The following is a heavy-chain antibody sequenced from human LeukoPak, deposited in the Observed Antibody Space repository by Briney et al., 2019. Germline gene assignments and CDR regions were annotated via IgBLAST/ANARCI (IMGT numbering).Heavy chain of an antibody. J-gene: IGHJ4*02. CDR2: ISYSGST. D-gene: IGHD2-2*01. V-gene: IGHV4-59*01. Sequence: PSETLSLTCTVSGGSLSSYYWSWIRQPPGKGLEWIAYISYSGSTNYNPSLKSRVTISVDTSKNQFSLKMSSVTAADTAVYYCARVLCSPSCYSFDYWGQGTLVTVSS. CDR3: ARVLCSPSCYSFDY. CDR1: GGSLSSYY.